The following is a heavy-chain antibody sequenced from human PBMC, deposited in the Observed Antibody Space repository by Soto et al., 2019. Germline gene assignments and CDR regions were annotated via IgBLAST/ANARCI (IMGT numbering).Heavy chain of an antibody. CDR3: ARHSTAARLLDY. D-gene: IGHD6-6*01. Sequence: SETVSLTCTVPGGSIISRSYYWGWIRQPPAKRLEWLASVSYSGNTNYTPSLKIRVTISVDTSKSQFSLSLSSLTASHTAVYYSARHSTAARLLDYWGQGTLVTVSS. J-gene: IGHJ4*02. CDR1: GGSIISRSYY. V-gene: IGHV4-39*01. CDR2: VSYSGNT.